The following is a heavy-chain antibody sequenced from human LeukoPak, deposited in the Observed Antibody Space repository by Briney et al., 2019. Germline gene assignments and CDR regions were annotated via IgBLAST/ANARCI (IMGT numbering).Heavy chain of an antibody. CDR3: AKDQAAATSNGDY. V-gene: IGHV3-30*18. D-gene: IGHD6-13*01. CDR2: ISYDGSNK. CDR1: GFTFSSYS. Sequence: QTGGSLRLSCAASGFTFSSYSMNWVRQAPGKGLEWVAVISYDGSNKYYADSVKGRFTISRDNSKNTLYLQMNSLRAEDTAVYYCAKDQAAATSNGDYWGQGTLVTVSS. J-gene: IGHJ4*02.